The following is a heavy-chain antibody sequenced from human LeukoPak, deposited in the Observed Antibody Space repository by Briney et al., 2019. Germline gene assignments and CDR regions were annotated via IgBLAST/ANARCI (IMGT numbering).Heavy chain of an antibody. J-gene: IGHJ4*02. V-gene: IGHV4-39*07. D-gene: IGHD1-26*01. Sequence: TSETLSLTCTVSGGSISSSSYYWGWIRQPPGKGLEWIGSIYYSGSTYYNPSLKSRVTISVDTSKNQFSLKLTSVTAADTAVYYCARFNSGSYQHYFDYWGQGTLVTVSS. CDR1: GGSISSSSYY. CDR3: ARFNSGSYQHYFDY. CDR2: IYYSGST.